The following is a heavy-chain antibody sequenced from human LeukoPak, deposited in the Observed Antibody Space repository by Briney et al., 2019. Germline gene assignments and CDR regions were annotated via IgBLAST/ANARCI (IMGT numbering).Heavy chain of an antibody. CDR2: ISYDGSNK. CDR3: AKDRLKYSSGWYGCYSDY. J-gene: IGHJ4*02. Sequence: GGSLRLSCAASGFTFSSYGMHWVRQAPGKGLEWVAVISYDGSNKYYADSVKGRFTISRDNSKNTLYLQMNSLRAEDTAVYYCAKDRLKYSSGWYGCYSDYWGQGTLVTVSS. CDR1: GFTFSSYG. D-gene: IGHD6-19*01. V-gene: IGHV3-30*18.